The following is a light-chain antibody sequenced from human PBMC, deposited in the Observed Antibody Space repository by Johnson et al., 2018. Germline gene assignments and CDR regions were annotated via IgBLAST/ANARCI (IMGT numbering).Light chain of an antibody. CDR3: GTWDSSLSAGNV. CDR1: SSNIGNNY. J-gene: IGLJ1*01. Sequence: QSVLTQPPSVSAAPGQKVTISCSGSSSNIGNNYVSWYQQLPGTAPKLLIYENNKRPSGIPDRFSGSKSGTSATLDITGLQTGDEADYYSGTWDSSLSAGNVFGTGTKSTVL. CDR2: ENN. V-gene: IGLV1-51*02.